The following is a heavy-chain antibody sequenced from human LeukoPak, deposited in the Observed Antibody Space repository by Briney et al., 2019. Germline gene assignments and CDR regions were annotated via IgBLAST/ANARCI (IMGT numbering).Heavy chain of an antibody. D-gene: IGHD3-16*01. CDR2: ISGSGGST. Sequence: GGSLRLSCAASGFTFSSYAMSWVRQAPGKGLEWVSAISGSGGSTYYADSVKGRFTISRDNSKNTLYLQMNSLRAEDTAVYYCAKSSRRLGSARGIDYWGQGTLVTVSS. J-gene: IGHJ4*02. CDR1: GFTFSSYA. V-gene: IGHV3-23*01. CDR3: AKSSRRLGSARGIDY.